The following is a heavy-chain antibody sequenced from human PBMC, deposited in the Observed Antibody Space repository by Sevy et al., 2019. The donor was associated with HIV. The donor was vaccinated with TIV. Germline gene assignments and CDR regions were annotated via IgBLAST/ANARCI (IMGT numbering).Heavy chain of an antibody. Sequence: SETLSLTCTVSGGSISSYYWSWIRQPAGKGLEWIGRIYTSGSTNYNPSLKSRVTMSVDTSRNQFSLKLRSVTAADTAVYYCARAASYYDSSGYPFYYYYYGMDVWGQGTTVTVSS. J-gene: IGHJ6*02. CDR1: GGSISSYY. CDR2: IYTSGST. CDR3: ARAASYYDSSGYPFYYYYYGMDV. V-gene: IGHV4-4*07. D-gene: IGHD3-22*01.